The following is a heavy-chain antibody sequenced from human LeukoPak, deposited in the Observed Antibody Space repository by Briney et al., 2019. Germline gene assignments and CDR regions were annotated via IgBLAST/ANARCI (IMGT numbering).Heavy chain of an antibody. Sequence: PGGSLRLSCAASGFTFSSYSMNWVRQAPGKGLEWVSSLSDSGGGTYYADSVEGRFTISRDNSKNTLYLQMNSLRAEDTAVYYCAKDLAYGGNSPFDYWGQGTLVTVSS. J-gene: IGHJ4*02. CDR3: AKDLAYGGNSPFDY. CDR2: LSDSGGGT. D-gene: IGHD4-23*01. V-gene: IGHV3-23*01. CDR1: GFTFSSYS.